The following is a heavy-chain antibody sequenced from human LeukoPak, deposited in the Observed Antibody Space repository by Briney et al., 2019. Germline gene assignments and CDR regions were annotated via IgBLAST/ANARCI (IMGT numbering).Heavy chain of an antibody. CDR3: ARETVYSRRASIWYYYYMDV. CDR1: GGTFSSYA. J-gene: IGHJ6*03. D-gene: IGHD6-13*01. Sequence: ASVKVSCKASGGTFSSYAISWVRQAPGQGLEWMGGIIPIFGTANYAQKFQGRVTITTDESTSTAYMELSSLRSEDTAVYYCARETVYSRRASIWYYYYMDVWGKGTTVTVSS. V-gene: IGHV1-69*05. CDR2: IIPIFGTA.